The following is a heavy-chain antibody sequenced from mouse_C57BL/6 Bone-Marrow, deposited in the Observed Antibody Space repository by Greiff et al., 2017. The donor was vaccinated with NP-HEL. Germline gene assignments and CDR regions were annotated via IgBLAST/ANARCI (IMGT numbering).Heavy chain of an antibody. CDR3: ARDRNDGYYAAWFAY. CDR2: ISDGGSYT. Sequence: DVHLVESGGGLVKPGGSLKLSCAASGFTFSSYAMSWVRQTPEKRLEWVATISDGGSYTYYPDNVKGRFTISRDNAKNNLYLQMSHLKSEDTAMYYCARDRNDGYYAAWFAYWGQGTLVTVSA. V-gene: IGHV5-4*01. D-gene: IGHD2-3*01. J-gene: IGHJ3*01. CDR1: GFTFSSYA.